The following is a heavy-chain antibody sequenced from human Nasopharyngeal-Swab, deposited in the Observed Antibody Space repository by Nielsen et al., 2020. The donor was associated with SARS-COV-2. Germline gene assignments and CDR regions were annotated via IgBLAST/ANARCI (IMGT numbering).Heavy chain of an antibody. D-gene: IGHD2-2*01. J-gene: IGHJ4*02. CDR3: ARESLHCSSTSCFSRQFDY. CDR2: INPSGGST. V-gene: IGHV1-46*01. Sequence: ASVQVSCKASGYTFTSYYMHWVRQAPGQGLEWMGIINPSGGSTSYAQKFLGRVTMTRDTSTSTVYMELSSLRSEDTAVYYCARESLHCSSTSCFSRQFDYWGQGTLVPVSS. CDR1: GYTFTSYY.